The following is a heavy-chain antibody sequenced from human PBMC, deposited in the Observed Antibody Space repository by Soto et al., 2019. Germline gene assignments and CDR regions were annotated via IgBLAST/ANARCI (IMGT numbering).Heavy chain of an antibody. J-gene: IGHJ3*02. D-gene: IGHD2-15*01. CDR2: IYSGGST. CDR1: GFTVSSNY. CDR3: GRNPVVVAAKLGAFDI. Sequence: PGGSLRLSCAASGFTVSSNYMSWVRRAPGKGLEWVSVIYSGGSTYYADSVKGRFTISRDNSKNTLYLQMNSLRAEDTAVYYCGRNPVVVAAKLGAFDIWGQGTMVTVSS. V-gene: IGHV3-66*01.